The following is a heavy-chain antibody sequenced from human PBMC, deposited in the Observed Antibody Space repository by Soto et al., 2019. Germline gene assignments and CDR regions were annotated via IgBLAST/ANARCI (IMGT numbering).Heavy chain of an antibody. CDR1: GYTFTSYD. V-gene: IGHV1-8*01. Sequence: ASVKVSCKASGYTFTSYDINWLRQATGQGLEWMGWMNPNSGNTGYAQKFQGRVTMTRNTSISTAYMELSSLRSEDTAVYCCARGGGGDSSGWYSYYYGMDVWGQGTTVTVSS. D-gene: IGHD6-19*01. CDR3: ARGGGGDSSGWYSYYYGMDV. CDR2: MNPNSGNT. J-gene: IGHJ6*02.